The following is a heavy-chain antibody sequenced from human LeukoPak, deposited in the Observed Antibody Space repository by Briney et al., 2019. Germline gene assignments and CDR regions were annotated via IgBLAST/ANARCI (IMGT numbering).Heavy chain of an antibody. J-gene: IGHJ4*02. CDR1: GFKFDDYG. CDR3: TSEYGSSPFDY. V-gene: IGHV3-20*04. D-gene: IGHD2-2*01. Sequence: PGGSLRLSCAASGFKFDDYGMSWVRQAPGKGLEWVSGINWNGGRTGYADSVKGRFTISRDNAKNSLYLQMNSLRADDTAMYYCTSEYGSSPFDYWGQGTLVTVSS. CDR2: INWNGGRT.